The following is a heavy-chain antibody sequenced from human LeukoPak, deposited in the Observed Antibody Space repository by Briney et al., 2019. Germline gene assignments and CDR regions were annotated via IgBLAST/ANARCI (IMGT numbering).Heavy chain of an antibody. V-gene: IGHV1-69*06. CDR1: GYTFTGYY. Sequence: SVKVSCKASGYTFTGYYMHWVRQAPGQGLEWMGGIIPIFGTANYAQKFQGRVTITADKSTSTAYMELSSLRSEDTAVYYCARELPSPNDHHYFDYWGQGTLVTVSS. CDR2: IIPIFGTA. J-gene: IGHJ4*02. CDR3: ARELPSPNDHHYFDY. D-gene: IGHD1-1*01.